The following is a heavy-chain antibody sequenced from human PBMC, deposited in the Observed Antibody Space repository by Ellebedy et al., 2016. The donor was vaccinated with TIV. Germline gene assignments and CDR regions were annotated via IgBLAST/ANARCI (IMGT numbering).Heavy chain of an antibody. Sequence: PGGSLRLSCQGSGYSFTTRWIGWTRQLPGNGLEWVGSIHPADSHTKYSPSFQGQVTISADKSISTAYLQLSNLKASDTAIYYCSIAGDGTTWFDPWGQGTLVTVSS. D-gene: IGHD5-24*01. CDR1: GYSFTTRW. V-gene: IGHV5-51*01. CDR3: SIAGDGTTWFDP. CDR2: IHPADSHT. J-gene: IGHJ5*02.